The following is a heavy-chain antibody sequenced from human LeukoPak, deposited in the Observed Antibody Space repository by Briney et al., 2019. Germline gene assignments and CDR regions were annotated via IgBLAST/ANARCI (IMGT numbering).Heavy chain of an antibody. Sequence: GGSLRLSCAASGFTFSSYGMHWVRQAPGKGLEWVAVIWYDGSNKYYADSVKGRFTISRDNSKNTLYLQMNSLRAEDTAVYYCARKRPAAGLYYYYYYMDVWGKGTTVTVSS. CDR1: GFTFSSYG. D-gene: IGHD6-13*01. CDR3: ARKRPAAGLYYYYYYMDV. J-gene: IGHJ6*03. CDR2: IWYDGSNK. V-gene: IGHV3-33*01.